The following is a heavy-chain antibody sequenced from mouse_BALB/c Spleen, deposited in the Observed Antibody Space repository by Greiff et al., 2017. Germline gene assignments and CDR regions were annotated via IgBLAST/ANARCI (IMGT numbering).Heavy chain of an antibody. J-gene: IGHJ3*01. CDR2: IDPANGNT. D-gene: IGHD1-1*01. V-gene: IGHV14-3*02. Sequence: VQLQQSGAELVKPGASVKLSCTASGFNIKDTYMHWVKQRPEPGLEWIGRIDPANGNTKYDPKFQGKATITADTSSNTAYLQLSSLTSEDTAVYYCARDYGSSSFRGWGQGTLVTVSA. CDR1: GFNIKDTY. CDR3: ARDYGSSSFRG.